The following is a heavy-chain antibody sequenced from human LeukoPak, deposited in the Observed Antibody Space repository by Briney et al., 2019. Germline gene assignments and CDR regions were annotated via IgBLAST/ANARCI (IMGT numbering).Heavy chain of an antibody. V-gene: IGHV3-66*01. Sequence: PGGSLRLSCAASGFTFSSYAMHWVRQAPGKGLEWVSVIYSGGSTYYADSVKGRFTISRDNSKNTLYLQMNSLRAEDTAVYYCARDRRGYWGQGTLVTVSS. CDR3: ARDRRGY. CDR2: IYSGGST. J-gene: IGHJ4*02. CDR1: GFTFSSYA.